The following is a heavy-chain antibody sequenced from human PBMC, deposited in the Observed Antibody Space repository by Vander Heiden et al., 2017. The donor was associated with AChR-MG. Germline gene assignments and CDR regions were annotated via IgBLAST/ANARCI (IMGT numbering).Heavy chain of an antibody. Sequence: EVQLVQSGAEVKKPGESLKISCKGSGYSFTSYWIGWVRQMPGKGLEWMGIIYPGDSDTRYSPSFQGQVTISADKSISTAYLQWSSLKASDTAMYYCARPGMYSSSSRGGPPGTVDWYFDLWGRGTLVTVSS. J-gene: IGHJ2*01. V-gene: IGHV5-51*01. CDR1: GYSFTSYW. D-gene: IGHD6-6*01. CDR3: ARPGMYSSSSRGGPPGTVDWYFDL. CDR2: IYPGDSDT.